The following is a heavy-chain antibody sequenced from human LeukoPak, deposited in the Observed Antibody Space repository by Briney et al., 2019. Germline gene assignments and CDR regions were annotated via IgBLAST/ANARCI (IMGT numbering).Heavy chain of an antibody. Sequence: SVKVSCKASGYDFTKYAVQWVRQAPGQGLEWMGGIIPIFGTANYAQKFQGRVTITADESTSTAYMELSSLRSEDTAVYYCARERYSGYELGRFDYWGQGTLVTVSS. CDR3: ARERYSGYELGRFDY. CDR2: IIPIFGTA. J-gene: IGHJ4*02. CDR1: GYDFTKYA. V-gene: IGHV1-69*13. D-gene: IGHD5-12*01.